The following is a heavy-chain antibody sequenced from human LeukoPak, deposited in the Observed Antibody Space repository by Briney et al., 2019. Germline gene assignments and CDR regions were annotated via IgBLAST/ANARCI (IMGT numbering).Heavy chain of an antibody. J-gene: IGHJ3*02. CDR2: ISPNSGGT. CDR1: GYTFTGYY. CDR3: AREKRISYYYDSSGYRANSGAFDI. Sequence: ASVKVSCKASGYTFTGYYIHWVRQAPGQGLEWMGWISPNSGGTNYAQKFQGRVTMTRDTSINTAYMELSRLRSDDTAVYYCAREKRISYYYDSSGYRANSGAFDIWGQGTMVTVSS. V-gene: IGHV1-2*02. D-gene: IGHD3-22*01.